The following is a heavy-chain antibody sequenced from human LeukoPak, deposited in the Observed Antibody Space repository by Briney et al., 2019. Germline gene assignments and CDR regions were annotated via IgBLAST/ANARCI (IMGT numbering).Heavy chain of an antibody. CDR1: GYTFTGYY. D-gene: IGHD3-10*01. CDR3: ARDLTMVPGVNYYYYYGMDV. Sequence: ASVTVSCKASGYTFTGYYMHWVRQAPGQGLEWMGWINPNSGGTNYAQKFQGRVTMTRDTSISTAYMELSRLRSDDTAVYYCARDLTMVPGVNYYYYYGMDVWGQGTTVTVSS. J-gene: IGHJ6*02. CDR2: INPNSGGT. V-gene: IGHV1-2*02.